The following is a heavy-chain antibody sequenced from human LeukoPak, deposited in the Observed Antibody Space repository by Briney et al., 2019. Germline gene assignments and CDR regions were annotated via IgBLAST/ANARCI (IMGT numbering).Heavy chain of an antibody. CDR1: GYTFTSYD. D-gene: IGHD3-22*01. CDR2: MNPNSGNT. Sequence: ASVKVSCKASGYTFTSYDINWVRQATGQGLEWMGWMNPNSGNTGYAQKFQGRVAITRNTSISTAYMELSSLRSEDTAVYYCARGAYDSSGYYYDGWFDPWGQGTLVTVSS. CDR3: ARGAYDSSGYYYDGWFDP. V-gene: IGHV1-8*03. J-gene: IGHJ5*02.